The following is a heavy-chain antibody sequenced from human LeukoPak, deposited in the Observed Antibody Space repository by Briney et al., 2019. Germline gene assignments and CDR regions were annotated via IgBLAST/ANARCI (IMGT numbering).Heavy chain of an antibody. J-gene: IGHJ5*02. CDR2: IYYSGST. V-gene: IGHV4-61*01. Sequence: SETLSLTCTVSGGSISGSISSYYWNWIRQPPGKGLEWIGYIYYSGSTNYNPSLKSRVTISVDTSKNQFSLKLSSVTAADTAVYYCARDLSYGSGSLGIDPWGQGTLVTVSS. D-gene: IGHD3-10*01. CDR3: ARDLSYGSGSLGIDP. CDR1: GGSISGSISSYY.